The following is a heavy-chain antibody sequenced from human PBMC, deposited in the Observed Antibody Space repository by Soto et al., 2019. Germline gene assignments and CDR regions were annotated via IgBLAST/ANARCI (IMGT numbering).Heavy chain of an antibody. V-gene: IGHV3-48*02. CDR3: ARGRGYCGGTNCYLDY. J-gene: IGHJ4*02. Sequence: EVQLVESGGGLVQPGGSLRLSCAASGFSFSSHSMKWVRQAPGKGLEWVSYISSSGSTIYYADSVKGRFTISRDNAKNPLYLQMNSLRDDDTAVYYCARGRGYCGGTNCYLDYWGQGALVTVSS. CDR1: GFSFSSHS. CDR2: ISSSGSTI. D-gene: IGHD2-21*01.